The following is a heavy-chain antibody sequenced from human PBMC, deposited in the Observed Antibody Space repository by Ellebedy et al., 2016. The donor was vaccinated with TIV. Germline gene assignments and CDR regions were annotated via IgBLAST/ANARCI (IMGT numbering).Heavy chain of an antibody. Sequence: GESLKISCAASGFTFGTFGIHWVRQAPGEGLEWVAVIWSDGNNKNYADFVKGRFTISRENSKNTAYLQINSLRAEDTAVYYCASRPNGDYHFRDYWGQGTLVAVSS. CDR3: ASRPNGDYHFRDY. V-gene: IGHV3-33*08. CDR1: GFTFGTFG. J-gene: IGHJ4*02. CDR2: IWSDGNNK. D-gene: IGHD4-17*01.